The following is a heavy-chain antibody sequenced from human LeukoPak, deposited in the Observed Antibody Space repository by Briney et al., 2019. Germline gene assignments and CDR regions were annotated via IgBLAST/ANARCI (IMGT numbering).Heavy chain of an antibody. J-gene: IGHJ4*02. V-gene: IGHV3-74*01. CDR3: ARPYYDILTAHMPGYGY. Sequence: GGSLRLSCAASGFTFSDYWMHWVRQAPEKGLVWVSHRSGDGSSAPYADSVKGRFTISRDNAKNTLYLQMNSLRADDTAVYYCARPYYDILTAHMPGYGYWGQGTLVTVSS. D-gene: IGHD3-9*01. CDR2: RSGDGSSA. CDR1: GFTFSDYW.